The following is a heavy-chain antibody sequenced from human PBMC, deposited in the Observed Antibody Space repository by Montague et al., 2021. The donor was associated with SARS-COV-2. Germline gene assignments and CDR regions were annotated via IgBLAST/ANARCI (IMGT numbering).Heavy chain of an antibody. Sequence: SETLSLTCTVSGGSISSDYYYWSWIRLPAGKGLEWIGSTYGSGSPNYNPSLESRVALSVDTSRNQFSMKMTSVTAADTAMYYCARGVDTGVVTVTGGFDSWGQGTLVIVSS. CDR2: TYGSGSP. D-gene: IGHD5-18*01. CDR1: GGSISSDYYY. V-gene: IGHV4-61*10. J-gene: IGHJ4*02. CDR3: ARGVDTGVVTVTGGFDS.